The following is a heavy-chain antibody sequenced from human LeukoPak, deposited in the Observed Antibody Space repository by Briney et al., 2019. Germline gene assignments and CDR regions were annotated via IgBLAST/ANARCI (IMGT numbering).Heavy chain of an antibody. V-gene: IGHV3-53*01. J-gene: IGHJ4*02. D-gene: IGHD2-21*02. Sequence: GGSLRLSCAASGFTVSSNYMSWVRQAPGKGLEWVSVIYSGGSTYYADSVKGRFTISRDNSKNTLYLQMNSLRAEDTAVYYCARGPLAYCGGDCYSDYWGQGTLVSVSS. CDR1: GFTVSSNY. CDR2: IYSGGST. CDR3: ARGPLAYCGGDCYSDY.